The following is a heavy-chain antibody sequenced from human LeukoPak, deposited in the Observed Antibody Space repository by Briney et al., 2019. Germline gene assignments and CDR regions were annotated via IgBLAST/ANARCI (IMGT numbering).Heavy chain of an antibody. Sequence: GGSLRLSCAASGFSFSSYEMNCVRQAPGKGLEWVSYSSSSGRTIYYADSVKGRFTISRDNAKNSLYLQMNSLRAEDTAVYYCARGRYRHYFDYWGQGTLVTASS. D-gene: IGHD3-16*02. V-gene: IGHV3-48*03. J-gene: IGHJ4*02. CDR3: ARGRYRHYFDY. CDR2: SSSSGRTI. CDR1: GFSFSSYE.